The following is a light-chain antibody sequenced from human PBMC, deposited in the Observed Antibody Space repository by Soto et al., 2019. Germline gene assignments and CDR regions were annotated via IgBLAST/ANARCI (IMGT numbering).Light chain of an antibody. Sequence: ENVLTQSPGTLSLSPGERATLSCRSSQSVTNNYLAWYQQKPGQAPRLLIYDASGRPAGIPDRFSGSGSGTDFTLTIPRLEPEDFAVYYCQQYGSSPYTFGQGTKVDI. CDR1: QSVTNNY. CDR2: DAS. J-gene: IGKJ2*01. CDR3: QQYGSSPYT. V-gene: IGKV3-20*01.